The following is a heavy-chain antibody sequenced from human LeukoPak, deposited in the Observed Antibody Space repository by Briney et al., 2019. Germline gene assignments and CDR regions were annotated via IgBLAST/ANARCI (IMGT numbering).Heavy chain of an antibody. CDR1: GGPISSYY. CDR3: AARRGRREKIDY. Sequence: SDPLSFTCTVPGGPISSYYWSWIRQPPGKGLEWIGYIYIRGSTKYNPARNSRVTISVDTSKTQFSLKLSSVTATDTAVYYCAARRGRREKIDYWGQGTLVTVSS. V-gene: IGHV4-4*09. J-gene: IGHJ4*02. D-gene: IGHD3-16*01. CDR2: IYIRGST.